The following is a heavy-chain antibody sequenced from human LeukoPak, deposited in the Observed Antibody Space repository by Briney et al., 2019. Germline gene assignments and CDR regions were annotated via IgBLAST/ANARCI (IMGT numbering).Heavy chain of an antibody. CDR1: GFTFSNYW. CDR3: ARGGYNYFDY. V-gene: IGHV3-7*03. D-gene: IGHD5-12*01. J-gene: IGHJ4*02. Sequence: GGSLRLSCTASGFTFSNYWMSWVRQAPGKGLEWVASIKQDGSDKYYVDSVKGRFTISRDNAKNSLYLQMNSLRAEDTAVYYCARGGYNYFDYWGQGTLATVSS. CDR2: IKQDGSDK.